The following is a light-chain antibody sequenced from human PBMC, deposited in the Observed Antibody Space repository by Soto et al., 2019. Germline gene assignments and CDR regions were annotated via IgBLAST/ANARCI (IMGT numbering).Light chain of an antibody. V-gene: IGKV1D-16*01. Sequence: DIQMTQSPSTLSASVGDRVTITCRASQGISSWLAWYQQKPGKAPKLLIYAASSLQSGVPSRFSGSGSGTDFTLTISRLHPDDFATYYCQQYNTYPWTFGQGTKVDIK. CDR1: QGISSW. J-gene: IGKJ1*01. CDR2: AAS. CDR3: QQYNTYPWT.